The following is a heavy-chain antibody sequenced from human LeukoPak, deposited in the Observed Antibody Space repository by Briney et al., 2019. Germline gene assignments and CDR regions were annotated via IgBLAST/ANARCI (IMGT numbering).Heavy chain of an antibody. CDR3: DDSSGYVFDY. V-gene: IGHV4-39*01. D-gene: IGHD3-22*01. CDR2: IYYSGST. J-gene: IGHJ4*02. CDR1: GGSISSSSYY. Sequence: SETLSLTCTVSGGSISSSSYYWGWIRQPPGKGLEWIGSIYYSGSTYYNPSLKGRVTISVDTSKNQFSLKLSSVTAADTAVYYCDDSSGYVFDYWGQGTLVTVSS.